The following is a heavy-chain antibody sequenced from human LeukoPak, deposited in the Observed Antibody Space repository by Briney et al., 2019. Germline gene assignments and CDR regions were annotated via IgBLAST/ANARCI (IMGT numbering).Heavy chain of an antibody. V-gene: IGHV3-66*01. D-gene: IGHD3-16*01. J-gene: IGHJ4*02. Sequence: PGGSLRLSCAASGFTVSSNYMSWVRPAPGKGLEWVSVIYSGGSTYYADSVKGRFTISRDNSKKTLYLQMNSLRAEDTAVYYCARDLTAYFDYWGQGTLVTVSS. CDR3: ARDLTAYFDY. CDR2: IYSGGST. CDR1: GFTVSSNY.